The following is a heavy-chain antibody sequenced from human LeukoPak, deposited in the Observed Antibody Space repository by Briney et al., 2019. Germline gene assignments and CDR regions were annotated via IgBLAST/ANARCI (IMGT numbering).Heavy chain of an antibody. CDR2: FNPDTGAT. CDR1: GYTFTGYY. J-gene: IGHJ5*02. V-gene: IGHV1-2*02. CDR3: ARPLLGYCTGGSCYQFDP. D-gene: IGHD2-15*01. Sequence: GASVKVSCRASGYTFTGYYMHWVRQAPGRGLEWMGWFNPDTGATNYAQKFQGRVTMTRDTSISTAYLELNRLRSDDTAVYYCARPLLGYCTGGSCYQFDPWGQGTLVTVSS.